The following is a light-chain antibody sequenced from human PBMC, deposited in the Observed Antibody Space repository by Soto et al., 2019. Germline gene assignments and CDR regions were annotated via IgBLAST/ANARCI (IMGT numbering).Light chain of an antibody. Sequence: EIVMTQSPATLSVSPGERATLSCRAGQNIHTNLARYQKKPGQDPRLLFYGASTGATGLPARFSGSGSGTEFNLTINRLQAEDCAVYYCQQYYNWTRTFGQGARLEIK. CDR2: GAS. CDR3: QQYYNWTRT. J-gene: IGKJ5*01. V-gene: IGKV3-15*01. CDR1: QNIHTN.